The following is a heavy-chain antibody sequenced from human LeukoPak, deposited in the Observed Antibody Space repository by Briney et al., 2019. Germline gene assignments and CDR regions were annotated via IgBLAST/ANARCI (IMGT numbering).Heavy chain of an antibody. D-gene: IGHD3-22*01. CDR2: IKQDGSEK. CDR3: AKDPSYDSSGPFDY. CDR1: GFIFNNYW. V-gene: IGHV3-7*01. J-gene: IGHJ4*02. Sequence: GGSLRLSCDASGFIFNNYWISWVRQAPGEGLEWVANIKQDGSEKYYVDSVKGRFTISRDNAKNSLYLQMNSLRAEDTAVYYCAKDPSYDSSGPFDYWGQGTLVTVSS.